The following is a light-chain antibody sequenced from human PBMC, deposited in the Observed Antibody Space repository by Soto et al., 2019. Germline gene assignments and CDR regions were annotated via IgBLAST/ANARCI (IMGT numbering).Light chain of an antibody. J-gene: IGLJ2*01. CDR2: DVS. V-gene: IGLV2-14*01. CDR3: SSYTSNTG. Sequence: QSVLTQPASVSGSPGQSITISCTGTSSDVGGYNYVSWYQQHPGKAPKLMIYDVSNRPSGVSNRFSGSKSGNTASLTISGLQAEDEADYYCSSYTSNTGFGGGTKQTVL. CDR1: SSDVGGYNY.